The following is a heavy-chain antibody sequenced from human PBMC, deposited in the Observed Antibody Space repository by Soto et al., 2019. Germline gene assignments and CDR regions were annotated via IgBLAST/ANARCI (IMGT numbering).Heavy chain of an antibody. CDR3: ARALWDFKRSLALLYGMDV. D-gene: IGHD3-16*01. Sequence: TGGSLRLSCAASGFTFSSYGMHWVRQAPGKGLEWVAVIWYDGSNKYYADSVKGRFTISRDNSKNTLYLQMNSLRAEDTAVYYCARALWDFKRSLALLYGMDVWGQGTTVTVSS. J-gene: IGHJ6*02. CDR1: GFTFSSYG. V-gene: IGHV3-33*01. CDR2: IWYDGSNK.